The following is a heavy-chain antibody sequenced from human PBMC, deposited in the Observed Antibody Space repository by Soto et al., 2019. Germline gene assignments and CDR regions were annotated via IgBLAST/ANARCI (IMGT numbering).Heavy chain of an antibody. CDR1: GFIFSSNW. D-gene: IGHD5-12*01. V-gene: IGHV3-7*01. Sequence: EVQLVESGGGLVQPGGSLRLSCAASGFIFSSNWMSWVRQAPGKGLEWVANIKEDGSESYYVDSVKGRFSISRDNAKNSLYLQMNTLGAGDTAVYYCARERGGYSGYDYLWFDPWGQGTLVTVSS. CDR3: ARERGGYSGYDYLWFDP. CDR2: IKEDGSES. J-gene: IGHJ5*02.